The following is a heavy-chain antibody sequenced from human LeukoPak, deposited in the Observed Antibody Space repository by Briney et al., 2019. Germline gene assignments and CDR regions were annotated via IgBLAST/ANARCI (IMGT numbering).Heavy chain of an antibody. CDR3: ARATRLYGDYGRGYYYMDV. D-gene: IGHD4-17*01. Sequence: PGGSLRLSCAASGFTFSSYWMSWVRQAPGKGLEWVANIKQDGSEKYYVDSVKGRFTISRDNAKNSLYLQMNSLRAEDTAVYYCARATRLYGDYGRGYYYMDVWGKGTTVTVSS. V-gene: IGHV3-7*01. CDR2: IKQDGSEK. CDR1: GFTFSSYW. J-gene: IGHJ6*03.